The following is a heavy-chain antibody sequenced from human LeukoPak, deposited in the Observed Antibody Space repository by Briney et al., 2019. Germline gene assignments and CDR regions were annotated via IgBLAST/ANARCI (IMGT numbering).Heavy chain of an antibody. J-gene: IGHJ4*02. CDR1: GFTVSTNY. CDR3: AKSLYGGCDY. CDR2: VNGNGGST. D-gene: IGHD3-16*02. V-gene: IGHV3-23*01. Sequence: GGSLRLSCAASGFTVSTNYMSWVRQAPGKGLEWVSGVNGNGGSTSYADSVKGRFTIFRDNSKNTVYLQMNSLRVEDTAVYYCAKSLYGGCDYWGQGTVVTVSS.